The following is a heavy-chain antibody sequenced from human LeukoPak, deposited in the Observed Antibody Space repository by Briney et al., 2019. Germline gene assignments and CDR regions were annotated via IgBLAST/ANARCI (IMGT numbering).Heavy chain of an antibody. CDR2: ILSGGNT. J-gene: IGHJ4*02. Sequence: PGGSLRLPCAASGFTFTTYAMTWVRQAPGQGLEWVSSILSGGNTYYAESVKGRFTISRDNSKNTLYVQMNSLRAEDTAVYYCVKSVASGTYYNNDCWGQGALVTVSS. CDR1: GFTFTTYA. D-gene: IGHD3-10*01. CDR3: VKSVASGTYYNNDC. V-gene: IGHV3-23*01.